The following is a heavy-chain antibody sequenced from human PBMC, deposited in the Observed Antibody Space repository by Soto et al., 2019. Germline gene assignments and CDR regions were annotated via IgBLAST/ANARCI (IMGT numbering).Heavy chain of an antibody. D-gene: IGHD3-22*01. J-gene: IGHJ4*02. V-gene: IGHV3-21*01. CDR1: GFTFSSYS. CDR2: ISSSSSYI. Sequence: GGSLRLSCAASGFTFSSYSMNWVRQAPGKGLEWVSSISSSSSYIYYADSVKGRFTISRDNAKNSLYLQMNSLRAEDTAVYYCASGAYYYASSAYYYSWGQGTLVTVSS. CDR3: ASGAYYYASSAYYYS.